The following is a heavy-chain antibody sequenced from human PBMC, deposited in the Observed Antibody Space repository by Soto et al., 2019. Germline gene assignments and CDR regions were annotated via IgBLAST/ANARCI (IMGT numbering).Heavy chain of an antibody. D-gene: IGHD3-10*01. Sequence: QLQLQESGSGLVKPSQTLSLTCAVSGGSISSGGYSWSWIRQPPGKGLEWIGYIYHSGSTYYNPSLKSRDAISVDRSKNQFSLKLSSVTAADTAVYYCASTELWSTLFFDYWGQGTLVAVSS. J-gene: IGHJ4*02. CDR2: IYHSGST. CDR1: GGSISSGGYS. CDR3: ASTELWSTLFFDY. V-gene: IGHV4-30-2*01.